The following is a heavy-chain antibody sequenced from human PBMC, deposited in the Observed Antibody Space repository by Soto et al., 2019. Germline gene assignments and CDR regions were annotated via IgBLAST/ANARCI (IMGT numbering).Heavy chain of an antibody. CDR3: GRDPNLSLTYHYYGMDV. CDR1: GYTFTSYY. Sequence: QVQLVQSGAEVKKPGASVKVSCRASGYTFTSYYIHWVRQAPGQGLEWMGIINPNTGSTSYAQKFQGRVTVTRDTSTRTVYMELSSLRSEDTAVYYCGRDPNLSLTYHYYGMDVWGQGTSVIVS. V-gene: IGHV1-46*01. CDR2: INPNTGST. J-gene: IGHJ6*02.